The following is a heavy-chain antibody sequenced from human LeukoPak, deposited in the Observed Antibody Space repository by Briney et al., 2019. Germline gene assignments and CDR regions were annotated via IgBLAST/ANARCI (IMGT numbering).Heavy chain of an antibody. D-gene: IGHD2-2*01. CDR1: GFTFSSYS. CDR3: TRGAYCTSTSCPTAPDY. J-gene: IGHJ4*02. Sequence: PGGSLRLSCAASGFTFSSYSMNWVRQAPGKGLEWVSHIGSSSSIVSYADSVKGRFTISRDNAKNSLYLQMNSLRAEDTAVYYCTRGAYCTSTSCPTAPDYWGQGTLVTVSS. CDR2: IGSSSSIV. V-gene: IGHV3-48*01.